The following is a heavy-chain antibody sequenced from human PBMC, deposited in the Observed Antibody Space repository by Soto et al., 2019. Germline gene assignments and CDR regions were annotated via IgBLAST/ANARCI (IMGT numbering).Heavy chain of an antibody. CDR1: GGTFSSYA. D-gene: IGHD3-10*01. V-gene: IGHV1-69*01. CDR2: IIPIFGTA. Sequence: QVQLVQSGAEVKKPGSSVKVSCKASGGTFSSYAISWVRQAPGQGLEWMGGIIPIFGTANYAQKFQGRVTITADESTSRDYMELSSLRYEDTAVYDCARVQYYGSGSKDYYYGMDVWGQGTTVTVSS. CDR3: ARVQYYGSGSKDYYYGMDV. J-gene: IGHJ6*02.